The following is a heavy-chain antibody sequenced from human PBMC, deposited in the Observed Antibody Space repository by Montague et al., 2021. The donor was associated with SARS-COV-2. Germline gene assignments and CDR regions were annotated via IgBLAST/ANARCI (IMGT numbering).Heavy chain of an antibody. CDR2: IYHSGTT. CDR1: GGSVSSDNW. Sequence: LVKPTQTLTLTCTVSGGSVSSDNWWTWVRQPPGKGLEWIGEIYHSGTTNYNPSLQSRVTISVDKSRNHLSLNLRSVTAADTAMYYCALPLGGARFDPWGQGILVTVSS. V-gene: IGHV4-4*02. CDR3: ALPLGGARFDP. J-gene: IGHJ5*02. D-gene: IGHD1-26*01.